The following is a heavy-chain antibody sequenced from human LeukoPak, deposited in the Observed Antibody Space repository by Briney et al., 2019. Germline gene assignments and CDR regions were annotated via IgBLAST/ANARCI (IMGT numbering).Heavy chain of an antibody. CDR3: AKGCSEGEIVVLTAALLFDY. J-gene: IGHJ4*02. V-gene: IGHV3-23*01. CDR1: GFTFTDYA. CDR2: ISATGGNT. Sequence: GGSLRLSCAASGFTFTDYAMNWVRQAPGKGLEWVSAISATGGNTYYADSVKGRFSISRDNSKNTLSLQMNSLRAEDTAMYYCAKGCSEGEIVVLTAALLFDYWGQGTLVTVSS. D-gene: IGHD2-21*02.